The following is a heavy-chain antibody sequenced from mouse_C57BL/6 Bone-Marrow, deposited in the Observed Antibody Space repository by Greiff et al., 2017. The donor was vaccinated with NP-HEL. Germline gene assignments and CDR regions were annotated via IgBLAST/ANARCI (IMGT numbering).Heavy chain of an antibody. CDR3: ARRVLGAMDY. J-gene: IGHJ4*01. Sequence: EVMLVESGGDLVKPGGSLKLSCAASGFTFSSYGMSWVRQTPDKRLEWVATISSGGSYTYYPDSVKGRFTISRDNAKNTLYLQMSSLKSEDTAMYYCARRVLGAMDYWGQGTSVTVSS. CDR2: ISSGGSYT. V-gene: IGHV5-6*02. CDR1: GFTFSSYG. D-gene: IGHD3-1*01.